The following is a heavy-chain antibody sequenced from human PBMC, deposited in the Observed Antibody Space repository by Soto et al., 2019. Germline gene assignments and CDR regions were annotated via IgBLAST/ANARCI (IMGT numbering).Heavy chain of an antibody. D-gene: IGHD3-16*01. CDR2: ISGSGGRS. CDR3: EKAYFVWSSEQPYYFDY. Sequence: EVQLLDSGGGLVQPGGSLRLSCAASGFTFSNYAMTWVRQGPGKGLEWVSGISGSGGRSYYADSVKGRFTISRDNSKSALYLQMNSLRAEDTAVYSCEKAYFVWSSEQPYYFDYWGQGTLVTVSS. V-gene: IGHV3-23*01. CDR1: GFTFSNYA. J-gene: IGHJ4*02.